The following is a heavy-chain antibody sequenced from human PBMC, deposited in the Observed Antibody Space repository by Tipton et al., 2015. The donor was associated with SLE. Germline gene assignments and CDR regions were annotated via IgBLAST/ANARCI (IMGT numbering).Heavy chain of an antibody. Sequence: TLSLTCTVSGGPLTGDYWSWIRQPPGKGLEWIGYVFYTGRTTCNPSLERRVTISIDTSRTQFSLNLTSVTASDTAVYYCARHRQLAYFDHWDQGTHGSVSS. D-gene: IGHD1-1*01. CDR3: ARHRQLAYFDH. J-gene: IGHJ4*02. V-gene: IGHV4-59*08. CDR1: GGPLTGDY. CDR2: VFYTGRT.